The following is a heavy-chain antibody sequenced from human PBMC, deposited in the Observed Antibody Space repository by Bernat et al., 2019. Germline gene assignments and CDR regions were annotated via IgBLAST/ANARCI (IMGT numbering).Heavy chain of an antibody. CDR3: AGEGIAAAGTSLDY. Sequence: QVQLVESGGGVVQPGRSLRLSCAASGFTFSSYGMHWVRQAPGKGLEWLAAISYDGSNKYYADSVKGRFTISRDNSKNTLYLQMNSLRAEDTAVYYCAGEGIAAAGTSLDYWGQGTLVTVSS. CDR1: GFTFSSYG. V-gene: IGHV3-30*03. J-gene: IGHJ4*02. D-gene: IGHD6-13*01. CDR2: ISYDGSNK.